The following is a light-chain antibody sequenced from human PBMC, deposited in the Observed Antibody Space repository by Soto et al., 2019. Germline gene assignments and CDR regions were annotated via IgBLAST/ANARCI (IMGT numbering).Light chain of an antibody. CDR3: TSYTTRRLYV. V-gene: IGLV2-14*03. CDR1: SSDVGAYEY. CDR2: DVS. J-gene: IGLJ1*01. Sequence: QCALTQPASVSGSPGQSITISCTGTSSDVGAYEYVSWYQQHPGKAPKLLIYDVSNRPSGVSTRFSGSKSGNTASLTISGLQAEDEGDYYCTSYTTRRLYVFGSGTKVT.